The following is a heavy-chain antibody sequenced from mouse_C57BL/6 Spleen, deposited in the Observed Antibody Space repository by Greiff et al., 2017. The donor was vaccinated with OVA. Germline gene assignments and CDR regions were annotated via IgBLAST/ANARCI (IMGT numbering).Heavy chain of an antibody. CDR2: IRSGGSYT. V-gene: IGHV5-6*01. Sequence: EVKLVESGGDLVKPGGSLKLSCAASGFTFTSYGMSWVRQTPDKGLEWVATIRSGGSYTYYQDSVKGRFTISRSNTKNTRYRLMSNLESVDTAIYYCAKHAKILRGFAYWGQGTLVTVSA. J-gene: IGHJ3*01. D-gene: IGHD1-1*01. CDR1: GFTFTSYG. CDR3: AKHAKILRGFAY.